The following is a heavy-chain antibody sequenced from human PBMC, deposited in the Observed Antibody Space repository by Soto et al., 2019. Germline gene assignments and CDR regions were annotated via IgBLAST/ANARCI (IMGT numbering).Heavy chain of an antibody. CDR1: GYTFTSYD. J-gene: IGHJ6*03. CDR3: ARPSDDYEYYYYYYMDV. Sequence: ASVKVSCKASGYTFTSYDINWVRQATGQGLEWMGWMNPNSGNTGYAQKFQGRVTMTRNTSISTAYMELSSLRSEDTAVYYCARPSDDYEYYYYYYMDVWGKGTTVTVSS. V-gene: IGHV1-8*01. CDR2: MNPNSGNT. D-gene: IGHD4-17*01.